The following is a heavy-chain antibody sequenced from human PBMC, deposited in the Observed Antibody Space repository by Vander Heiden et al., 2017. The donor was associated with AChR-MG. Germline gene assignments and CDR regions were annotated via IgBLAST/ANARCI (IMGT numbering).Heavy chain of an antibody. V-gene: IGHV4-59*01. D-gene: IGHD3-22*01. J-gene: IGHJ3*02. CDR1: GGSIRSYY. CDR3: ARKTYYYDSSGYRLDAFDI. Sequence: QVQLQESGPGLVKPSETLSLTCTVSGGSIRSYYWSWIRQPPGKGLEWIGYIYYSGSTNYNPSLKSRVTISVDTSKNQFSLKLSSVTAADTAVYYCARKTYYYDSSGYRLDAFDIWGQGTMVTVSS. CDR2: IYYSGST.